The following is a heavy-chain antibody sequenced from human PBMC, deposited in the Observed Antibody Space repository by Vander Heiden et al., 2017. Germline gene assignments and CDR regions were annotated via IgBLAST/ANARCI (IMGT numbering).Heavy chain of an antibody. CDR2: IFSNDAK. CDR1: GFSLSNARMG. J-gene: IGHJ3*02. Sequence: QVTLKESGPVLVKPTETLTLTCTVSGFSLSNARMGVSWIRQPPGKALEWLAHIFSNDAKSYSTSLKSSLTISKDTSKSQVVLIRTNMDPVDTATYYCARIHRGRIVVGAIIHAFDIWGQGTMVTVSS. V-gene: IGHV2-26*01. D-gene: IGHD3-3*02. CDR3: ARIHRGRIVVGAIIHAFDI.